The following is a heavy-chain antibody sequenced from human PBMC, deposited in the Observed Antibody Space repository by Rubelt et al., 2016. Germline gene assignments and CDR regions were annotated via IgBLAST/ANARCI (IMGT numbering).Heavy chain of an antibody. CDR1: GGSISSYY. CDR2: IYYSGST. V-gene: IGHV4-59*01. Sequence: QVQLQESGPGLVKPSETLSLTCTVSGGSISSYYWSWIRQPPGKGLEWIGYIYYSGSTNYNPSLKSRVTIPVDTSKNQFSLKLSSVTAADTAVYYCAGGITIFGVASGYFDYWGQGTLVTVSS. CDR3: AGGITIFGVASGYFDY. J-gene: IGHJ4*02. D-gene: IGHD3-3*01.